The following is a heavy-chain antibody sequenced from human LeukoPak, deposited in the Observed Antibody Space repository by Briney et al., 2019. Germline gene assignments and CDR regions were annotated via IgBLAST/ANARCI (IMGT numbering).Heavy chain of an antibody. V-gene: IGHV1-18*01. CDR3: ARVGYSSSWSPSDY. D-gene: IGHD6-13*01. Sequence: ASVKVSCKASGYTFTSYGINWVRQAPGQGLEWMGWISGYNGYTYYAQKLQGRVTMTTDTSTSTAYMELRSLRSGDTAVYYCARVGYSSSWSPSDYWGQGALVTVSS. CDR2: ISGYNGYT. J-gene: IGHJ4*02. CDR1: GYTFTSYG.